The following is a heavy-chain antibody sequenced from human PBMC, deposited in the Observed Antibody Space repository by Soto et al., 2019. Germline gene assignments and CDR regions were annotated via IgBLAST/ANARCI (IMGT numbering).Heavy chain of an antibody. V-gene: IGHV4-34*01. CDR1: GGSFSGFY. CDR2: INHSGST. Sequence: SETLSLTCAVYGGSFSGFYWSWIRQPPGKGLEWIGEINHSGSTNYNPSLKSRVTISVDTSRNKFTMKLSSVTDADTAVYYCARWGAARRAYYYYGMDVWGQGTTVTVSS. J-gene: IGHJ6*02. CDR3: ARWGAARRAYYYYGMDV. D-gene: IGHD6-6*01.